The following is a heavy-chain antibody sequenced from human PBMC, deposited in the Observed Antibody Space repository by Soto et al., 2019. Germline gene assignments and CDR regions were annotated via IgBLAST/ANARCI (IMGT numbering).Heavy chain of an antibody. Sequence: PSETLSLTCTVSGDSISTFYWGWMRQSPGKELEWIGYVYYTGSTNYNPSLKSRVTISVDRSKNQFSLKLTSANAADTAVYYCARGSGAMYYYDSSGYSRGFDYWGQGTLVTVSS. CDR3: ARGSGAMYYYDSSGYSRGFDY. CDR1: GDSISTFY. D-gene: IGHD3-22*01. J-gene: IGHJ4*02. V-gene: IGHV4-59*01. CDR2: VYYTGST.